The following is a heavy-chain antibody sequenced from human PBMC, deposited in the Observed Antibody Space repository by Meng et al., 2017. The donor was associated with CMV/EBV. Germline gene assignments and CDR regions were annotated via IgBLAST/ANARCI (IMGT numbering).Heavy chain of an antibody. J-gene: IGHJ4*02. CDR2: ISGSGGST. D-gene: IGHD2-2*01. Sequence: GGSLRLSCAASGFTFSSYAMSWVRQAPGKGLEWVSAISGSGGSTYYADSVKGRFTISRVNSKNTLYLQMNSLRAEDTAVYYCAKYALVVVPAAIPDYFDYWGQGTLVTVSS. CDR1: GFTFSSYA. CDR3: AKYALVVVPAAIPDYFDY. V-gene: IGHV3-23*01.